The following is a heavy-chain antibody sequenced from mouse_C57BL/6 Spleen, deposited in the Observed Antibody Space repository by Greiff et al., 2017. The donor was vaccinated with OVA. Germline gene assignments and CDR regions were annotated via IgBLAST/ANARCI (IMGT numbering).Heavy chain of an antibody. CDR3: ARDGWGLDY. Sequence: ESGPGLVKPSQSLSLTCSVTGYSITSGYYWNWIRQFPGNKLEWMGYISYDGSNNYNPSLKNRISITRDTSKNQFFLKLNSVTTEDTATYYCARDGWGLDYWGKGTTLTVSS. CDR2: ISYDGSN. CDR1: GYSITSGYY. D-gene: IGHD3-3*01. J-gene: IGHJ2*01. V-gene: IGHV3-6*01.